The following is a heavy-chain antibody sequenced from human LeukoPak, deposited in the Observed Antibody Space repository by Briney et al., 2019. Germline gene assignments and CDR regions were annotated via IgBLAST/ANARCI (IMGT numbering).Heavy chain of an antibody. CDR1: GFTFSSYS. D-gene: IGHD3/OR15-3a*01. Sequence: GGSLRLSCAASGFTFSSYSMNWVRQAPGKGLEWVSSISSSSSYIYYADSVKGRFTISRDNAKNSLYLQMNSLRAEDTAVYYCARDFGQQWVYYFDYWGQGTLVTVSS. CDR3: ARDFGQQWVYYFDY. V-gene: IGHV3-21*01. CDR2: ISSSSSYI. J-gene: IGHJ4*02.